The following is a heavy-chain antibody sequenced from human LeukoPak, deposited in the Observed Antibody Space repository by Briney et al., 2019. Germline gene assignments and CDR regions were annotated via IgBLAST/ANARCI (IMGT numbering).Heavy chain of an antibody. J-gene: IGHJ4*02. D-gene: IGHD3-22*01. CDR1: GYTLTELS. CDR3: ATDRPEHYYDSSGYYSY. CDR2: FDPEDGET. V-gene: IGHV1-24*01. Sequence: ASVKVSCKVSGYTLTELSMHWVRQAPGKGLEWMGGFDPEDGETIYAQKFQGRVTMTEDTSTDTAYMELSSLRSEDTAVYYCATDRPEHYYDSSGYYSYWGQGTPVTVSS.